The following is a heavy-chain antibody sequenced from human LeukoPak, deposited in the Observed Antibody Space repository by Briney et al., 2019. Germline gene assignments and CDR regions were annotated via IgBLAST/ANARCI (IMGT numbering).Heavy chain of an antibody. Sequence: GASVKVSCKASGGTFSSYAISWVRQAPGQGLEWMGGIIPIFGTANYAQKFQGRVTITADESTSTAYMELSSLRSEDTAVYYCASTVDTAMDSWGQGTLVTVSS. J-gene: IGHJ5*01. CDR1: GGTFSSYA. V-gene: IGHV1-69*13. CDR3: ASTVDTAMDS. CDR2: IIPIFGTA. D-gene: IGHD5-18*01.